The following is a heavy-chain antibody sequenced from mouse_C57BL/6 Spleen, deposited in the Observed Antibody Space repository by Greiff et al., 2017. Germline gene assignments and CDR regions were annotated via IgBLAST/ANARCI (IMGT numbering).Heavy chain of an antibody. CDR2: IYPGDGDT. CDR1: GFNIKDYY. J-gene: IGHJ3*01. CDR3: ARSVYGSNPAWFAY. V-gene: IGHV1-82*01. D-gene: IGHD1-1*01. Sequence: VQLQQSGAELVKPGASVKLSCTASGFNIKDYYMHWVKQRPGKGLEWIGRIYPGDGDTNYNGKFKGKATLTADKSSSTAYMQLSSLTSEDSAVYFCARSVYGSNPAWFAYWGQGTLVTVSA.